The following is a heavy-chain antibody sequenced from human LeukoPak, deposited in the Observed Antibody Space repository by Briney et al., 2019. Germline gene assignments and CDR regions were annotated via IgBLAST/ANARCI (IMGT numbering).Heavy chain of an antibody. CDR2: IYYSGST. CDR3: ASIPLQKYYYDSSGYYFDY. V-gene: IGHV4-59*08. J-gene: IGHJ4*02. D-gene: IGHD3-22*01. Sequence: SETLSLTCTVSGGSISRYYWRWVRQAPGKGLEWVGYIYYSGSTYYNPSLKSRVTISVDTSKNQFSLKLSSVTAADTAVYYCASIPLQKYYYDSSGYYFDYWGQGTLVTVSS. CDR1: GGSISRYY.